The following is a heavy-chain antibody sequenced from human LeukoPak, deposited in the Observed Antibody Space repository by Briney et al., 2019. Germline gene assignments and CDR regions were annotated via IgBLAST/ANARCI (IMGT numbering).Heavy chain of an antibody. CDR3: ARFTMTTVTYDY. CDR2: MNPNSGNT. J-gene: IGHJ4*02. V-gene: IGHV1-8*01. CDR1: GYTFTSYD. Sequence: ASVKVSCKAPGYTFTSYDINWVRQATGQGLEWMGWMNPNSGNTGYAQKFQGRVTMTRNTSISTAYMGLSSLRSEDTAVYYCARFTMTTVTYDYWGQGTLVTVSS. D-gene: IGHD4-17*01.